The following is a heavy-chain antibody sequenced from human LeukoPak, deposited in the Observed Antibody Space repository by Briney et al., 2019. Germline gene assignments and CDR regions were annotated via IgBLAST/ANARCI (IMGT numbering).Heavy chain of an antibody. CDR3: ARHPDYEPFDY. Sequence: GESLKISCKGSGYSFTNYWIGWVRQMPGEGLEWMGIIYPGDSDTRYSPSFQGQVTISADKSITTAYLQWSSLKASDTAMYYCARHPDYEPFDYWGQGTLVTVSS. CDR2: IYPGDSDT. J-gene: IGHJ4*02. D-gene: IGHD4-17*01. CDR1: GYSFTNYW. V-gene: IGHV5-51*01.